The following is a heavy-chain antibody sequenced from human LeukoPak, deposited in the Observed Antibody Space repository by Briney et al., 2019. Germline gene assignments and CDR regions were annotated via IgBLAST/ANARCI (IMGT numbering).Heavy chain of an antibody. J-gene: IGHJ4*02. Sequence: GGSLRLSCAASGFTVSSNYMSWVRQAPGKGLEWVSVIYSGGSTYYADSVKGRFTISRDNSKNTLYLQMNSLRAEDTAVYYYARMAWGSHFFDYWGQGTLVTVSS. CDR1: GFTVSSNY. V-gene: IGHV3-66*01. CDR3: ARMAWGSHFFDY. D-gene: IGHD3-16*01. CDR2: IYSGGST.